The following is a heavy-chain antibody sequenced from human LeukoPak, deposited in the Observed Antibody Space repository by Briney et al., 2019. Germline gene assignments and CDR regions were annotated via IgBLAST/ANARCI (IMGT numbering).Heavy chain of an antibody. V-gene: IGHV4-4*02. J-gene: IGHJ4*02. D-gene: IGHD2-15*01. CDR1: GGSISSSNW. CDR2: IYHSGST. Sequence: SETLSLTCAVSGGSISSSNWWSWVRQPPGKGLEWIGEIYHSGSTNYNPSLKSRVTISVDKSKNQFSLKLSSVTAADTAVYYCARVENCSGGSCCIDYWGQGTLVTVSS. CDR3: ARVENCSGGSCCIDY.